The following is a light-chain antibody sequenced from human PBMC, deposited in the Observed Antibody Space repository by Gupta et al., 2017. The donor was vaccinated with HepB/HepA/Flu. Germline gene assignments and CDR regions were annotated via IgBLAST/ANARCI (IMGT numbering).Light chain of an antibody. Sequence: ALPPPPSASGSPGQSVTISCTGTSSDVGGDHYVAWYQQHPGKAHKLMIYEVSKRPSGVPVRFSVSKSGNTASLTVSEPKEEEEDDYYSSSDAGSNNLFFGGGTKLTVL. V-gene: IGLV2-8*01. CDR3: SSDAGSNNLF. CDR2: EVS. CDR1: SSDVGGDHY. J-gene: IGLJ2*01.